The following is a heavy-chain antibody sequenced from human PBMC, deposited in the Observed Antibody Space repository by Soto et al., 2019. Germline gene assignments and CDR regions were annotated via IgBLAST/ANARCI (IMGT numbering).Heavy chain of an antibody. CDR2: ISGGVGVNT. CDR3: ARVKCSTGCSSNWFDP. D-gene: IGHD2-2*01. J-gene: IGHJ5*02. V-gene: IGHV3-23*01. Sequence: EVQLLESGGGLVQPGGSLRLSCAASGFTFTNFAMSWVRQAPGKGLEWVATISGGVGVNTFYAESVKGRFTISRDNAKNTLNLQMNSLRAVDSAVYYCARVKCSTGCSSNWFDPWGQGTLLTVSS. CDR1: GFTFTNFA.